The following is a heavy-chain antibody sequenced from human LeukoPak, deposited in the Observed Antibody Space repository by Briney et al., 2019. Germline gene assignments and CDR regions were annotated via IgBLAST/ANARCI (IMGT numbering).Heavy chain of an antibody. Sequence: SQTLSLTCAISGDSVSSNSAAWNWIRQSPSRGLEWLGRTYYRSKWYNDYAVSVKSRITINPDTSKIQFSLQLNSVTPEDTAVYYCARGTIFGVVIFNWFDPWGQGTLVTVSS. D-gene: IGHD3-3*01. CDR3: ARGTIFGVVIFNWFDP. CDR2: TYYRSKWYN. V-gene: IGHV6-1*01. CDR1: GDSVSSNSAA. J-gene: IGHJ5*02.